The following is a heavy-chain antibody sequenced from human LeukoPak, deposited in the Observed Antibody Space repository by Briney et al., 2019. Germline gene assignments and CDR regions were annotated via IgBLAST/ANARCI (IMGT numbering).Heavy chain of an antibody. CDR3: ARGDASGYPDY. D-gene: IGHD3-22*01. CDR1: GDSMNSSNW. V-gene: IGHV4-4*02. CDR2: IYQGGRT. J-gene: IGHJ4*02. Sequence: SETLSLTCAVSGDSMNSSNWWSWVRPSPGKGLEWIGEIYQGGRTNYKSSLKSRVSISVDKSRHQLSLKLTSVTAADTAVYYCARGDASGYPDYWGQGTLVTVSS.